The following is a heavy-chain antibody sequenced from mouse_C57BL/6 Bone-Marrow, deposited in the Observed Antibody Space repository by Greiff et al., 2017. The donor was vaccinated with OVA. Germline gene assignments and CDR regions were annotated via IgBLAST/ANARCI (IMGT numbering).Heavy chain of an antibody. CDR3: ASSYYGSSPLYAMDY. D-gene: IGHD1-1*01. CDR1: GVDFSRSW. J-gene: IGHJ4*01. Sequence: GVDFSRSWMSWVRRAPGKGLEWIGEINPDSRTINYAPSLKDKFIISRDNAKNTLYLQMSKVRSEDTALYYWASSYYGSSPLYAMDYWGQGTSVTVSS. CDR2: INPDSRTI. V-gene: IGHV4-1*01.